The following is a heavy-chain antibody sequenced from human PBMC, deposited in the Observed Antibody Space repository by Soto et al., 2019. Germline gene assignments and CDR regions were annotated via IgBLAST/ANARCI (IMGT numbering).Heavy chain of an antibody. Sequence: SGPTLVNSTQTLTLTCTFSGVSLTTSGMRVIWIRQPPGTALEWLARSDGDDDKFYSTSLNSIHTISMHTSNHQVALTITNMETLNTATYYCSRSGGVTGDAFGSWGQGTMVTVSS. D-gene: IGHD3-10*01. CDR1: GVSLTTSGMR. CDR2: SDGDDDK. V-gene: IGHV2-70D*14. CDR3: SRSGGVTGDAFGS. J-gene: IGHJ3*01.